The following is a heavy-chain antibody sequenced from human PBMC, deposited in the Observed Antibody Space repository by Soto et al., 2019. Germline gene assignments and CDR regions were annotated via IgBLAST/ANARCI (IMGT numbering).Heavy chain of an antibody. Sequence: QVLLVESGGGVVQPGRSLRLSCAASGFTFSSYGMHWVRQAPGKGLEWVAVISYDGSNKYYADSVKGRFTISRDNSKNTLYLQMNSLRAEDTAVYYCAKDNGYSHTRGTDVWGQGTTVTVSS. CDR1: GFTFSSYG. CDR3: AKDNGYSHTRGTDV. D-gene: IGHD5-18*01. J-gene: IGHJ6*02. V-gene: IGHV3-30*18. CDR2: ISYDGSNK.